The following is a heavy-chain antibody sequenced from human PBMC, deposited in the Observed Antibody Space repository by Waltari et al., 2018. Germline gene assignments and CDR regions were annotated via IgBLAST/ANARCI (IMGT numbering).Heavy chain of an antibody. CDR2: IVPILGLT. CDR1: GGTFSSST. D-gene: IGHD1-26*01. Sequence: QVQLVQSGAEVKKPGSSVKVSCKASGGTFSSSTVTWVRQAPGPGLDWMGRIVPILGLTYYAQSFQGRVTISADESTSTVYMELRSRTFEDSAVYYCATSQSGTYYDAIVVWGQGTKVT. CDR3: ATSQSGTYYDAIVV. V-gene: IGHV1-69*02. J-gene: IGHJ3*01.